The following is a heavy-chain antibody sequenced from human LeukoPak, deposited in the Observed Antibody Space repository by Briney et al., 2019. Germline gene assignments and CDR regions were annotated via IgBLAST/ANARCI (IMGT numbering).Heavy chain of an antibody. CDR1: GFTFSNYW. V-gene: IGHV3-7*01. D-gene: IGHD3-10*01. Sequence: PGGSLRLSCAASGFTFSNYWMSWVRQAPGKGLERVANIKQDGSKKYYVDSVKGRFTISRDNAKNSLYLQMNSLRAEDTAVYYCARASAGMVRLFDPWGQGTLVTASS. CDR3: ARASAGMVRLFDP. CDR2: IKQDGSKK. J-gene: IGHJ5*02.